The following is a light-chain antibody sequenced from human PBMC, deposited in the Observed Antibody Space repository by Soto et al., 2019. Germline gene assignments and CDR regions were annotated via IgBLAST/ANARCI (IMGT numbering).Light chain of an antibody. CDR2: DAS. Sequence: EIVLTQSPATLSLSPGERATLSCRASQSVSSYLAWHQQKPGQAPRLLIYDASSRATGIPDRFSGSGSGTDFTLTISRLEPEDFAVYYCQQYGSAPTFGQGTKVEI. CDR3: QQYGSAPT. CDR1: QSVSSY. J-gene: IGKJ1*01. V-gene: IGKV3-20*01.